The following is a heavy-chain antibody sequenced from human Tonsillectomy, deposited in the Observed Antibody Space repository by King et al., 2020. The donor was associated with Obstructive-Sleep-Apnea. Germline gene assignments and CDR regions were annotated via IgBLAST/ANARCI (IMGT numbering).Heavy chain of an antibody. D-gene: IGHD5-24*01. J-gene: IGHJ3*02. CDR3: AKDDGYFAPDI. CDR1: GFTFDDYA. Sequence: QLVQSGGVVVQPGGSLRLSCAASGFTFDDYAMHWVRQAPGKGLEWDSLISWDGGGTYYADSVMGRFTISRDNSKNALYLQMNSLRAEDTALYYCAKDDGYFAPDIWGQGTMVTVSS. V-gene: IGHV3-43D*03. CDR2: ISWDGGGT.